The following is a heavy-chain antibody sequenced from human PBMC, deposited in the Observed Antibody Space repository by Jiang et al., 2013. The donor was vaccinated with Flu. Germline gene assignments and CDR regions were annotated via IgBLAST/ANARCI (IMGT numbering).Heavy chain of an antibody. CDR2: INPSGGST. D-gene: IGHD3-22*01. J-gene: IGHJ4*02. CDR3: ARNPYYYDSSGYYPYYFDY. CDR1: GYPFTTYY. V-gene: IGHV1-46*03. Sequence: SGAEVKKPGASVKLSCKASGYPFTTYYIHCVRQAPGQGLEWMGIINPSGGSTSYAQKFQGRVTMTRDTSTSTVYMELSSLRSEDTAVYYCARNPYYYDSSGYYPYYFDYWGQGTLVTVSS.